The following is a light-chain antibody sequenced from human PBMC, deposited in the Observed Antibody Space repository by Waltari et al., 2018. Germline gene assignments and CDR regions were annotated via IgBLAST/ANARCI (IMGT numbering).Light chain of an antibody. CDR1: SSDIGNYNY. J-gene: IGLJ1*01. CDR2: DVS. Sequence: QSALTQPASVSGSPGQSITISCTGTSSDIGNYNYVSWYKQHPGKAPKLMVYDVSKRPPGVSNRFSGSKAGNPASLTIPGLQAEDEADYYRSSYTSSTTALFGTGTRGTVL. CDR3: SSYTSSTTAL. V-gene: IGLV2-14*03.